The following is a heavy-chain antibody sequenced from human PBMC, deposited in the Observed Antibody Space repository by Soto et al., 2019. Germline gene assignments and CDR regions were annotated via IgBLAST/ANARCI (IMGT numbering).Heavy chain of an antibody. V-gene: IGHV1-3*05. Sequence: QVQLVQSGAEEKKPGASVKGSCKASGYTISSYAMHWGRQAPGQRLEWIGWINSGNGNTKYSQKFQGRVNSTRDTSASTDYNELSRLRSEDTAVYYCARGGPPIDDWGQGTLVTVSS. CDR3: ARGGPPIDD. D-gene: IGHD3-10*01. J-gene: IGHJ4*02. CDR1: GYTISSYA. CDR2: INSGNGNT.